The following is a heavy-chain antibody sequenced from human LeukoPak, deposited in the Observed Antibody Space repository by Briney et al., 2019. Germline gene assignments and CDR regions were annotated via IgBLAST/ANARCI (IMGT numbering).Heavy chain of an antibody. CDR3: ASVGVAGFDY. CDR2: IYTSWST. V-gene: IGHV4-4*07. D-gene: IGHD2-15*01. J-gene: IGHJ4*02. CDR1: VGSISSYY. Sequence: SETLSLTCTLSVGSISSYYWSCIRHPTGEGLEWLGRIYTSWSTNFHTSLKRPVTMSVDTFKNHVSSKLRPVTAADTAVYYCASVGVAGFDYWGQGTLVTVSS.